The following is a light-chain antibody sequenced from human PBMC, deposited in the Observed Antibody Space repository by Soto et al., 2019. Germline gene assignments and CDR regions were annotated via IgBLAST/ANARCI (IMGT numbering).Light chain of an antibody. CDR2: EVS. V-gene: IGLV2-14*03. Sequence: QSVLTQPASVSGSPGQSITISCTGTSSDVGGYNYVSWYQQHPGKAPKLMIYEVSNRPSGDSDRFSGSKSGNTASLTISGLQAEDEADYYCSSYTSSSTPCVFGSGTKVTVL. J-gene: IGLJ1*01. CDR3: SSYTSSSTPCV. CDR1: SSDVGGYNY.